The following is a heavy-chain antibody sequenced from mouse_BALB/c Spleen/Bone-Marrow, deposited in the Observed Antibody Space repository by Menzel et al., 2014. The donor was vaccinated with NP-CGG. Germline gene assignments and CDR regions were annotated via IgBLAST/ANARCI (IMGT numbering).Heavy chain of an antibody. D-gene: IGHD1-2*01. CDR1: GISITTGNYR. CDR2: IYYSGSI. Sequence: EVKLMESGPGLVKPSQTVSLTCTVNGISITTGNYRWSWIRQFPGSVKLEWIGFIYYSGSITYNPSLTSRTTITRDTSKNQFFLEMNSLTAEDAATYYCARDVTTATENYFDYWGQGTTLTVSS. V-gene: IGHV3-5*02. J-gene: IGHJ2*01. CDR3: ARDVTTATENYFDY.